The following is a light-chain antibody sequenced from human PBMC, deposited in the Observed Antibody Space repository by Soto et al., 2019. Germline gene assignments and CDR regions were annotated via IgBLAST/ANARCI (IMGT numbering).Light chain of an antibody. CDR2: GAS. CDR1: QSVSSN. J-gene: IGKJ1*01. CDR3: RKYNNWPPERR. V-gene: IGKV3-15*01. Sequence: EIVMTQSPATLSVSPGERATLSCRASQSVSSNLAWYQQKPGQAPRLLIYGASTRATGIPARFSGSGSGTGFILPTGGFQSEDFAFFSCRKYNNWPPERRFGQGPKGK.